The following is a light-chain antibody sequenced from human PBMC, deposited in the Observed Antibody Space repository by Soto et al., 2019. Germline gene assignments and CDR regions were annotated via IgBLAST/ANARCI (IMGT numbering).Light chain of an antibody. CDR2: AAS. V-gene: IGKV1-39*01. CDR3: RQSYSTPPYT. J-gene: IGKJ2*01. Sequence: DIQMTQSPSSLSASVGDRVTITCRASQSISSYLNWYQQKPGKAPKLLIYAASSLQSGAPSRFSGSGSGTDFTLTISSLQPEDFATYYCRQSYSTPPYTFGQGTKLEIK. CDR1: QSISSY.